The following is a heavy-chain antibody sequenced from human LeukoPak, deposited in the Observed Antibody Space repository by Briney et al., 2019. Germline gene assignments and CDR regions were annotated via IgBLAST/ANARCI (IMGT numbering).Heavy chain of an antibody. J-gene: IGHJ4*02. CDR2: IYTSGST. CDR1: GGSISSGSYY. D-gene: IGHD2-2*01. V-gene: IGHV4-61*02. CDR3: ARDSPFVPAASRLKTDSRSNAGHFDY. Sequence: PSETLSLTCTVSGGSISSGSYYWSWIRQPAGKGLEWIGRIYTSGSTNYNPSLKSRVTISVDTSKNQFSLKLSSVTAADTAVYYCARDSPFVPAASRLKTDSRSNAGHFDYWGQGTLVTVSS.